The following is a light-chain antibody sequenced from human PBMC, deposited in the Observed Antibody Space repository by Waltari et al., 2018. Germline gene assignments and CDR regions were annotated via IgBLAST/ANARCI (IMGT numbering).Light chain of an antibody. J-gene: IGKJ4*01. Sequence: IVLTQSPLSLSVTPGEPASLSCRSSQSLLHGDGKTFLVWYLQRTGQSRQLLIYLGSYRASGVPERCSASGSGTDFTLKISRVEAADVGMYYCMQALENPLTFGGGTQVES. CDR3: MQALENPLT. CDR2: LGS. V-gene: IGKV2-28*01. CDR1: QSLLHGDGKTF.